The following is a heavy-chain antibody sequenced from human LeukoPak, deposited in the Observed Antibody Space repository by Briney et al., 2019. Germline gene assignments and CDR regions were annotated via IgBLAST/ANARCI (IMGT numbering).Heavy chain of an antibody. CDR3: ARQWVQYCSSTSCYGY. D-gene: IGHD2-2*01. CDR1: GYSFTSYW. Sequence: GESLKISCKGSGYSFTSYWIGWVRQMPGKGLEWMGIIYPGDSDTRYSPSFQGQVTISADKSISTAYLQRSSLKASDTAMYFCARQWVQYCSSTSCYGYWGQGTPVTVSS. J-gene: IGHJ4*02. V-gene: IGHV5-51*01. CDR2: IYPGDSDT.